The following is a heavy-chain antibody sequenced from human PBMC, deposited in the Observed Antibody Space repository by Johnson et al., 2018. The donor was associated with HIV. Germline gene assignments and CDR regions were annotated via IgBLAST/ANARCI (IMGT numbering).Heavy chain of an antibody. D-gene: IGHD6-13*01. V-gene: IGHV3-30*03. CDR2: ISYDGSNK. CDR3: ARVHIAGRWSDAFEI. CDR1: GFTFSSYG. Sequence: QVQLVESGGGVVQPGRSLRLSCAASGFTFSSYGIHWVRQAPGKGLEWVAVISYDGSNKYFADSVKGRFTISRDNSRKTLYLQMNSLRVEDTAVYYCARVHIAGRWSDAFEIWGQGTMVTVSS. J-gene: IGHJ3*02.